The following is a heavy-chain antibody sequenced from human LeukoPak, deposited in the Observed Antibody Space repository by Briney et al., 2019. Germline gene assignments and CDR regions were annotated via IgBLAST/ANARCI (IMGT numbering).Heavy chain of an antibody. V-gene: IGHV1-69*13. CDR2: IIPIFGTA. D-gene: IGHD5-18*01. CDR1: GGTFSSYA. Sequence: SLKVSCKASGGTFSSYAISWVRQAPGQRLEWMGGIIPIFGTANYAQKFQGRVTITADESTSTAYMELSSLRSEDTAMYYCASTDRGYSYGWDYYFDYWGQGTLVTVSS. J-gene: IGHJ4*02. CDR3: ASTDRGYSYGWDYYFDY.